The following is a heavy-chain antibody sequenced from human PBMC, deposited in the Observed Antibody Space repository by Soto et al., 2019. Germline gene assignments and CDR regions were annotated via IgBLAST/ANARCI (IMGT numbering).Heavy chain of an antibody. CDR1: GDSVTSDSYF. Sequence: SETLSLTCTVSGDSVTSDSYFWSWIRQPPGKGLEWIGNSYYSGYYSGSTNHNPSLKSRVTVSVDTSKNQFSLRLSSVTAADTAIYYCATRITVFGLLIPPFDPWGQGTQVTVSS. CDR3: ATRITVFGLLIPPFDP. V-gene: IGHV4-61*01. J-gene: IGHJ5*02. CDR2: SYYSGYYSGST. D-gene: IGHD3-3*01.